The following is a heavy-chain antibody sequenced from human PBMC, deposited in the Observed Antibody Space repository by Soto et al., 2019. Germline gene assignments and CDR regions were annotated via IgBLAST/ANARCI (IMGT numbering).Heavy chain of an antibody. CDR1: RFTFSDYS. V-gene: IGHV3-48*01. CDR2: ISGGGETI. CDR3: ARSPVAERWLQLPGVGAFDI. D-gene: IGHD5-12*01. J-gene: IGHJ3*02. Sequence: GGSLRLSCAASRFTFSDYSMNWVRQAPGKGLEWVSYISGGGETIYYADSVRGRFTVSRDNAKNSLFLQMNSLRSEDTAVYYCARSPVAERWLQLPGVGAFDIWGQGTMVTVSS.